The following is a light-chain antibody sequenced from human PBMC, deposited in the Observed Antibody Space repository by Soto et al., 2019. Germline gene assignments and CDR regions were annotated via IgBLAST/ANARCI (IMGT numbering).Light chain of an antibody. CDR2: AAS. J-gene: IGKJ3*01. CDR3: QQYGDSPLT. Sequence: EILLTQSPSTLSLSPGEGVTLSCRASQSVTVNSLAWYQQKPGQAPRLLIYAASTRAAAVPDRFTGSGSGTDFALTSSRLEPEDCGVYYCQQYGDSPLTSGPGTKVDIK. V-gene: IGKV3-20*01. CDR1: QSVTVNS.